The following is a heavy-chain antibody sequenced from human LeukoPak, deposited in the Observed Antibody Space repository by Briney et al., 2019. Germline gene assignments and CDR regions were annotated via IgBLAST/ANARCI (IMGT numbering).Heavy chain of an antibody. V-gene: IGHV3-48*01. CDR3: ARDRYDSSGYADY. CDR2: ISSSSSTI. D-gene: IGHD3-22*01. CDR1: GFTFSSYA. Sequence: GGSLRLSRAASGFTFSSYAMSWVRQAPGKGLEWVSYISSSSSTIYYADSVKGRFTISRDNAKNSLYLQMNSLRAEDTAVYYCARDRYDSSGYADYWGQGTLVTVSS. J-gene: IGHJ4*02.